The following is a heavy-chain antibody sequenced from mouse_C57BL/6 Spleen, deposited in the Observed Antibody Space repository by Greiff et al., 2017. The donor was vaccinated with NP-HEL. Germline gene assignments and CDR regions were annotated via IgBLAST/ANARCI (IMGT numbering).Heavy chain of an antibody. V-gene: IGHV14-1*01. CDR1: GFNIKDYY. CDR3: TTLGLITTVVADAMDY. Sequence: EVQLQQSGAELVRPGASVKLSCTASGFNIKDYYMHWVKQRPEQGLEWIGRIDPEDGDTEYAPKFQGKATMTADTSSNTAYLQLSSLTSEDTAVYYCTTLGLITTVVADAMDYWGQGTSVTVSS. J-gene: IGHJ4*01. D-gene: IGHD1-1*01. CDR2: IDPEDGDT.